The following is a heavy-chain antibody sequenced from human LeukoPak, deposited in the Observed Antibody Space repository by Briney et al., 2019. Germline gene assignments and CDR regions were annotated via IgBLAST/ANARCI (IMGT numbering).Heavy chain of an antibody. CDR1: GDSITSGLYY. V-gene: IGHV4-31*03. J-gene: IGHJ3*02. D-gene: IGHD3-22*01. CDR3: ARDLYYYDSSGRTDAFDI. Sequence: SETLSLTCTVSGDSITSGLYYGTWIRQHPGKGLEWIGFIYYTGSTYYNPSLQRRVTISVDTSKNQFSLKVNSVTAADTAVYYCARDLYYYDSSGRTDAFDIWGQGTMVTVSS. CDR2: IYYTGST.